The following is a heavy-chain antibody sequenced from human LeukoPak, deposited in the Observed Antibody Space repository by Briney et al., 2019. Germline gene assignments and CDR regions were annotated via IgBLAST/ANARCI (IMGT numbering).Heavy chain of an antibody. Sequence: PSETLSLTCAVYGGSSSGYYWSWIRQPPGKGLEWIGEINHSGSTNYNPSLKSRVTISVDTSKNQFSLKLSSVTAADTAVYYCARSLSYYYYGMDVWGQGTTVTVSS. CDR2: INHSGST. D-gene: IGHD2/OR15-2a*01. CDR3: ARSLSYYYYGMDV. V-gene: IGHV4-34*01. CDR1: GGSSSGYY. J-gene: IGHJ6*02.